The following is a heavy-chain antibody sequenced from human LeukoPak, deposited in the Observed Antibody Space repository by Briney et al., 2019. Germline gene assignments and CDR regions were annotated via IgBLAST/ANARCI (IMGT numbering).Heavy chain of an antibody. V-gene: IGHV4-39*07. Sequence: SETLSLTCTVSGGSISSSSYYWGWIRQPPGKGLEWIGSIYYSGSTYYNPSLKSRVTISVDTSKNQFSLKLSSVTAADTAVYYCARTSITMVRGASSFWFDPWGQGTLVTVSS. CDR2: IYYSGST. CDR1: GGSISSSSYY. J-gene: IGHJ5*02. D-gene: IGHD3-10*01. CDR3: ARTSITMVRGASSFWFDP.